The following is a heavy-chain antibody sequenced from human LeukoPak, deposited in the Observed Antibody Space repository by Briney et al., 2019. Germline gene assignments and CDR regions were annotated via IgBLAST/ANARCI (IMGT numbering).Heavy chain of an antibody. CDR3: ARSGSYYNWFDP. V-gene: IGHV3-7*03. D-gene: IGHD1-26*01. CDR1: GFTFSSYW. J-gene: IGHJ5*02. Sequence: GGSLRLSCAASGFTFSSYWMSWVRQAPGKGLEWVANIKQDGSEKYYVDSVKGRFTISRDNAKNSLYLQMNSLRVEDTALYYCARSGSYYNWFDPWGQGTLVTVSS. CDR2: IKQDGSEK.